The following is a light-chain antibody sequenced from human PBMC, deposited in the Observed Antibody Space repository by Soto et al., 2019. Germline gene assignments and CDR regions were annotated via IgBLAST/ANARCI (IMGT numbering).Light chain of an antibody. J-gene: IGLJ1*01. CDR1: SRDVGGYNY. Sequence: QSVLTQPDSVSGSPGQSITISCTGTSRDVGGYNYVSWYQHHPGKAPKLIIYDVTNRPSGVSNPFSGSKSGNTASLTISGLQPEDEADYYCSSYTTSNTRQIVFGTGTKVTVL. V-gene: IGLV2-14*03. CDR3: SSYTTSNTRQIV. CDR2: DVT.